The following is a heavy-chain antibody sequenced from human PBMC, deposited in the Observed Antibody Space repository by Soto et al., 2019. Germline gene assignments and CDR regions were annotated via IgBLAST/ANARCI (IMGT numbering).Heavy chain of an antibody. CDR2: IVTVFGTA. CDR1: GGSRNYNA. D-gene: IGHD6-13*01. Sequence: QVQLVQSGADVKKPGSSVKVSCKASGGSRNYNAFSWVRQAPGQGLEWMGGIVTVFGTANHAQKFQGRVTITADESTSSVYMELSSLTSEDTAGYYCARSGAYSSSQFGLDVWGQGTTVTVSS. V-gene: IGHV1-69*01. CDR3: ARSGAYSSSQFGLDV. J-gene: IGHJ6*02.